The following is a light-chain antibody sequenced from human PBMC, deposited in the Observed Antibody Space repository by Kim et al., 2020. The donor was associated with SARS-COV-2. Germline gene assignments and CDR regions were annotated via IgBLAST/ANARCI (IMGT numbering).Light chain of an antibody. V-gene: IGKV1-5*03. J-gene: IGKJ2*01. CDR1: QSISTW. CDR2: KAS. CDR3: QQYNSSPYT. Sequence: DIQMTQSPSTLSASVGDRVTITCRASQSISTWLAWYQQKPGKPPKSLIYKASTLESGVPSMFSGSGSGTEFTLTISSLQPDDFATYYCQQYNSSPYTCGQGTKLEI.